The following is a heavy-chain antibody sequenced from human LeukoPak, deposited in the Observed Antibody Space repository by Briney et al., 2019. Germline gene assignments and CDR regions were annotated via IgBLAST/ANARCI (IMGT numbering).Heavy chain of an antibody. Sequence: PGGTLRLSCAASGFTFSNYAMHWVRQAPGKGLEYVSAISSSGGSTYYAHSVKGRFTISRDNSKNTLYLQMGSLRAEDTAVYYCSSSLTVIRGVLRDWGQGTLVTVSS. CDR1: GFTFSNYA. CDR3: SSSLTVIRGVLRD. V-gene: IGHV3-64*01. J-gene: IGHJ4*02. D-gene: IGHD3-10*01. CDR2: ISSSGGST.